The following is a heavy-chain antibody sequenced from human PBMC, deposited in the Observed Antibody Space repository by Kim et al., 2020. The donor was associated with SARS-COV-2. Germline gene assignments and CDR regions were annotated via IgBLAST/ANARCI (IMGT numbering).Heavy chain of an antibody. CDR1: GGSISTYY. D-gene: IGHD6-19*01. J-gene: IGHJ6*02. CDR3: ARGWGRAPMDV. CDR2: IYYSGTT. V-gene: IGHV4-59*13. Sequence: SETLSLTCTVSGGSISTYYWSWIRQPPGKGLEWIGYIYYSGTTNYNPPLKSRVTISVDTSKNQFSLKLRSVTAADTAVYYCARGWGRAPMDVWGQGTTVTVSS.